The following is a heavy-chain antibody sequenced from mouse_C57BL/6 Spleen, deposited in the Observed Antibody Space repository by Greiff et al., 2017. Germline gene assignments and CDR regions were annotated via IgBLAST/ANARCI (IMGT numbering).Heavy chain of an antibody. CDR3: ARNEEYGSSYDYFDY. D-gene: IGHD1-1*01. CDR2: IIPSNGGT. V-gene: IGHV1-53*01. CDR1: GYTFTSYW. Sequence: QVQLQQPGTELVKPGASVKLSCKASGYTFTSYWMHWVKQRPGQGLEWIGNIIPSNGGTNYNEKFKSKATLTADKSSSTAYMQLSSLTSEDSAVYYCARNEEYGSSYDYFDYWGQGTTLTVSS. J-gene: IGHJ2*01.